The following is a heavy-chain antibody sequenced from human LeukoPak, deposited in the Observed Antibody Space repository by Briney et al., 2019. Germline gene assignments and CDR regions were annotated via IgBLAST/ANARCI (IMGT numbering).Heavy chain of an antibody. J-gene: IGHJ5*02. Sequence: GGSLRLSCAASGFTFSSYGMHWVRQAPGKGLEWVAFIRYDGSNKYYADSVKGRFTISRDNSKNTLYLQMNSLRAEDTAVYYCARDAVTYSSSWYRPTSYNWFDPWGQGTLVTVSS. D-gene: IGHD6-13*01. CDR3: ARDAVTYSSSWYRPTSYNWFDP. CDR2: IRYDGSNK. CDR1: GFTFSSYG. V-gene: IGHV3-30*02.